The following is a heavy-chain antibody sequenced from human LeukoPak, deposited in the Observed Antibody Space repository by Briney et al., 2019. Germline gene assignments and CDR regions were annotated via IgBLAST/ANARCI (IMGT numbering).Heavy chain of an antibody. D-gene: IGHD6-13*01. CDR1: GYTFTGYY. CDR2: INPNSGVT. V-gene: IGHV1-2*06. J-gene: IGHJ4*02. CDR3: ERGLSSSWRFDY. Sequence: ASVKVSCKASGYTFTGYYVHWVRQAPGQGLEWMGRINPNSGVTNYAQKFQGRVTMTRDTSISTACMELRRLISHDTAIYYGERGLSSSWRFDYWGQATLVTVSS.